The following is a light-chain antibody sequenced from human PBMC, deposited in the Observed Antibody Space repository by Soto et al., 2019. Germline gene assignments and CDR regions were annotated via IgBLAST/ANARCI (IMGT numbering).Light chain of an antibody. Sequence: DIQMTQSPSSLSASVGDRVTITCRASQSITTYLAWYQQKPGKVPRLLIYAASTLQSGVPSRFSGSGSGTDFTLTISSLQPEDVATYYCQKYNSAVDTFGGGTKVDI. CDR2: AAS. V-gene: IGKV1-27*01. CDR1: QSITTY. CDR3: QKYNSAVDT. J-gene: IGKJ4*01.